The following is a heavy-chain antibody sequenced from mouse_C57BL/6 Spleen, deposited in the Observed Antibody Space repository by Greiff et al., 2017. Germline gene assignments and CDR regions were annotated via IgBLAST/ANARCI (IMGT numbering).Heavy chain of an antibody. CDR3: ARRYYDYDDGYAKDY. D-gene: IGHD2-4*01. CDR2: ISSGGSYT. J-gene: IGHJ4*01. V-gene: IGHV5-6*02. Sequence: DVMLVESGGDLVKPGGSLKLSCAASGFTFSSYGMSWVRQTPDKRLEWVATISSGGSYTYYPDSVKGRLTISRDNAKNTLYLQMSSLKSEDTAMYYCARRYYDYDDGYAKDYWGQGPSVTVSS. CDR1: GFTFSSYG.